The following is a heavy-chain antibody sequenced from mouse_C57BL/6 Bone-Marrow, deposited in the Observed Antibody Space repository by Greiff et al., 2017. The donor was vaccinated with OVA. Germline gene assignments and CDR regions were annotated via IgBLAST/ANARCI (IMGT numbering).Heavy chain of an antibody. Sequence: VKLMESGPGILQSSQTLSLTCSFSGFSLSTSGMGVSWIRQPSGKGLEWLAHIYWDDDKRYNPSLKSRLTISKDTSRNQVFLKITSVDTADTATYYCARRGGLYYGNSLYYFDYWGQGTTLTVSS. CDR1: GFSLSTSGMG. J-gene: IGHJ2*01. D-gene: IGHD2-1*01. CDR2: IYWDDDK. V-gene: IGHV8-12*01. CDR3: ARRGGLYYGNSLYYFDY.